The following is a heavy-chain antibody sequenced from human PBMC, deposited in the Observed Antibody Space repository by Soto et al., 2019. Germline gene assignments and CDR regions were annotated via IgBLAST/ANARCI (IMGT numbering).Heavy chain of an antibody. CDR1: GLSFSDYS. Sequence: EVQVVESGGGLVKPGGSLRLSCATSGLSFSDYSMNWVRQAPGKGLEWVSSISSASSYIYYADSVKGRFTISRDNAKNSLYLQMNSLRVEDTAVYYCARVGYRYAPRDSRGGMDVWGQGTTVTVSS. CDR2: ISSASSYI. D-gene: IGHD5-18*01. V-gene: IGHV3-21*01. CDR3: ARVGYRYAPRDSRGGMDV. J-gene: IGHJ6*02.